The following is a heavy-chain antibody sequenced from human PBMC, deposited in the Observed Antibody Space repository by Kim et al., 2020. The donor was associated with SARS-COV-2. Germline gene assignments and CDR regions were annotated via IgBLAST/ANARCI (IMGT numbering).Heavy chain of an antibody. J-gene: IGHJ4*02. V-gene: IGHV3-48*02. CDR1: GFRFSRCS. Sequence: GGSLRLSCAASGFRFSRCSMNWVRQALGKGLEWVAYISSSSSSIFYADSVKGRFTISRDNAKNSLFLQMSGLRDEDTAVYYCARDDPDYYYGSGSYPPSDYWGQGTLVTVSS. D-gene: IGHD3-10*01. CDR3: ARDDPDYYYGSGSYPPSDY. CDR2: ISSSSSSI.